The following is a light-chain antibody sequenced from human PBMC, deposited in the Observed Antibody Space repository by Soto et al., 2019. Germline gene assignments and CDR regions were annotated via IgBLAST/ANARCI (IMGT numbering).Light chain of an antibody. V-gene: IGLV2-14*01. J-gene: IGLJ2*01. CDR1: SSDVGGYNY. CDR3: SSYTSSSTVV. CDR2: DVS. Sequence: QSALTQPASASGSPGQSITISCTGTSSDVGGYNYVSWYQQHPGKAPTLMIYDVSNRPSGVSNRFSGSKSGNTASLTISGLQAEDEADYYCSSYTSSSTVVFGGGTKLTVL.